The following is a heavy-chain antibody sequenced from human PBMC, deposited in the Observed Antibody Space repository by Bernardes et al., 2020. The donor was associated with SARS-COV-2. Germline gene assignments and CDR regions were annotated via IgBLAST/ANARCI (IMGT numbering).Heavy chain of an antibody. D-gene: IGHD2-21*02. CDR2: VIDTGST. Sequence: LSLTCGVSGGSFEGYFWSWIRQSPKKGLEFIGEVIDTGSTNYNPSLKRRVTLSADKSKRQFSLNLSSLTAADNGLYYCARRRIGVTLWFDVWGQGILVTVSS. V-gene: IGHV4-34*12. CDR1: GGSFEGYF. CDR3: ARRRIGVTLWFDV. J-gene: IGHJ5*02.